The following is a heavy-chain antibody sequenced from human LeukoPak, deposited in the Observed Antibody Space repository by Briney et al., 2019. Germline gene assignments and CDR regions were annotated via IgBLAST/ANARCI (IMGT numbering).Heavy chain of an antibody. D-gene: IGHD3-10*01. V-gene: IGHV3-48*01. CDR3: ASTDYGFDAFDI. CDR1: GFTFSSYS. J-gene: IGHJ3*02. CDR2: ISSSSSTI. Sequence: PGGSLRLSCAASGFTFSSYSMNWVRQAPGKGLEWVSYISSSSSTIYYADSVKGRFTISRDNAKNSLYLQMNSLRAEDTAVYYCASTDYGFDAFDIWGQGTMVTVSS.